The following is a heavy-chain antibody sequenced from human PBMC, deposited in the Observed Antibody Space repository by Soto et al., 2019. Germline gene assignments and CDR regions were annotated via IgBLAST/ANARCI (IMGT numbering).Heavy chain of an antibody. Sequence: GGSLRLSCAASGFTFNSYGMHWVRQAPGKGLEWVAVIWYDGSNKYYADSVKGRFTISRDNSKNTLYLQMNSLRAEDTAVYYCARDLGYCGSTSCYTHYYYGMDVWGQGTTVTVSS. V-gene: IGHV3-33*01. CDR3: ARDLGYCGSTSCYTHYYYGMDV. CDR2: IWYDGSNK. J-gene: IGHJ6*02. D-gene: IGHD2-2*02. CDR1: GFTFNSYG.